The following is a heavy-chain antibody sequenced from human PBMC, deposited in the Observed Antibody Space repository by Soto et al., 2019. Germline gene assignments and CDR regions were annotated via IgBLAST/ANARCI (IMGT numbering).Heavy chain of an antibody. CDR2: IWYDGSNK. CDR1: GFTFISHG. Sequence: QVQLVESGGGAVQPGRSLRLSCAASGFTFISHGMHWVRQAPGKELEWVAVIWYDGSNKYYGDSVKGRFTISRDNSKNTVYLLMNSLRGEDTAVYYCARAPDYGGNYFDYWGQGTLVTVSS. J-gene: IGHJ4*02. CDR3: ARAPDYGGNYFDY. D-gene: IGHD4-17*01. V-gene: IGHV3-33*01.